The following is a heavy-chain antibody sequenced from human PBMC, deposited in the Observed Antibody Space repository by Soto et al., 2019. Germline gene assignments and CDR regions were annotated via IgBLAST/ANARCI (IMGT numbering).Heavy chain of an antibody. Sequence: QVQLVQSGAEVKKPGSSVKVSCKASGGTFSSYTISWVRQAPGQGLEWMGRFIPILGIANYAQKFQGRVTITADKSTSTAYMELSSLRSEDTTVYYCARDRRGLRYFDWGQGTMVTVSS. CDR1: GGTFSSYT. CDR3: ARDRRGLRYFD. J-gene: IGHJ3*01. D-gene: IGHD3-9*01. V-gene: IGHV1-69*08. CDR2: FIPILGIA.